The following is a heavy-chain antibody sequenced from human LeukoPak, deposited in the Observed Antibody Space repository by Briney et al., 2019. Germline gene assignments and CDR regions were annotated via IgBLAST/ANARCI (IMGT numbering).Heavy chain of an antibody. V-gene: IGHV4-34*01. CDR1: GGSFSGYY. Sequence: SATLSLTCAVYGGSFSGYYWSWIRQPPGKGLEWIGEINHSGSTNYNPSLKSRVTISVDTSKNQFSLKLSSVTAADTAVYYCASEMLAYCGGDCFSRSYYYMDVWGKGTTVTVSS. CDR2: INHSGST. CDR3: ASEMLAYCGGDCFSRSYYYMDV. D-gene: IGHD2-21*02. J-gene: IGHJ6*03.